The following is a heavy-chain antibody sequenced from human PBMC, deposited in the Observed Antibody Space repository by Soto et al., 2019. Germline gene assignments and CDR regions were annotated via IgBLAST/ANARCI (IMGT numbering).Heavy chain of an antibody. CDR1: GGTFSSYA. J-gene: IGHJ6*02. V-gene: IGHV1-69*06. Sequence: SVKVSCKASGGTFSSYAISWVRQAPGQGLEWMGGIIPIFGTANYAQKFQGRVTITADKSTSTAYMELSSLRSEDTAVYYCARGDFWSGYYTGYYYYGMDVWGQGTTVTVTS. D-gene: IGHD3-3*01. CDR3: ARGDFWSGYYTGYYYYGMDV. CDR2: IIPIFGTA.